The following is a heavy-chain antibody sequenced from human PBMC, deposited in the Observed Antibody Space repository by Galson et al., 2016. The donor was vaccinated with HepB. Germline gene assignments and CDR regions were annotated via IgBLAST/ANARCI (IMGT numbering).Heavy chain of an antibody. CDR3: ARPRHYDFWSGYSD. D-gene: IGHD3-3*01. Sequence: SLRLSCAASGFNFRSYAMHWVRQAPGKGLEWVAVISYDGSSKYYADSVKGRFTISRDKSKSTLYVQMNSLRAEDTAVYYCARPRHYDFWSGYSDWGQGALVTVSS. CDR2: ISYDGSSK. CDR1: GFNFRSYA. V-gene: IGHV3-30-3*01. J-gene: IGHJ4*02.